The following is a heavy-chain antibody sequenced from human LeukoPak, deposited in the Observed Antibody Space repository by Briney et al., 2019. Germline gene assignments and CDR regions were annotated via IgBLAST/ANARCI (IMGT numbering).Heavy chain of an antibody. CDR1: GFTFSNYA. J-gene: IGHJ3*02. Sequence: GGSLRLSCAASGFTFSNYAMHWVRQAPGEGLEGVAVISYDGTNKYYADSVKGRFTISRDNSKNTMYLQMNSLRAEDTAMYYCARAPMSYDSSGFGGAFDIWGQGTMVTVSS. V-gene: IGHV3-30-3*01. D-gene: IGHD3-22*01. CDR2: ISYDGTNK. CDR3: ARAPMSYDSSGFGGAFDI.